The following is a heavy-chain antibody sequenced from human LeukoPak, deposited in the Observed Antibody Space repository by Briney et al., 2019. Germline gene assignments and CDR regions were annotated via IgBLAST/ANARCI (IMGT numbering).Heavy chain of an antibody. D-gene: IGHD3-16*02. CDR3: ANDYFWGSYRGYFDY. V-gene: IGHV3-48*01. J-gene: IGHJ4*02. CDR1: GFTFTSYD. Sequence: GGSLRLSCATSGFTFTSYDINWVRQAPGKGLEWVSYISSSSSTIYYADSVKGRFTISRDNAKNSLYLQMNSLRAEDTAVYYCANDYFWGSYRGYFDYWGQGTLVTVSS. CDR2: ISSSSSTI.